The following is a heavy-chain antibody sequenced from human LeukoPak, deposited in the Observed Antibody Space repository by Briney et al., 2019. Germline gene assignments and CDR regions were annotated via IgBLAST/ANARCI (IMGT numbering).Heavy chain of an antibody. Sequence: ASVKVSCKASGYTFTGYYMHWVRQAPGQGLEWMGRINPNSGGTNYAQKFQGRVTMTRDTSISTAYMELSRLRSDDTAVYYCARTTYYYDSSGYFLHWGQGTLVPVSS. J-gene: IGHJ4*02. CDR1: GYTFTGYY. D-gene: IGHD3-22*01. CDR3: ARTTYYYDSSGYFLH. CDR2: INPNSGGT. V-gene: IGHV1-2*06.